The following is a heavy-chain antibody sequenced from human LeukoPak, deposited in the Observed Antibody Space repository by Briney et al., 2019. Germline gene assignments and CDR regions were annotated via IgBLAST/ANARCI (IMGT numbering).Heavy chain of an antibody. D-gene: IGHD3-10*01. Sequence: TAGGSLRLSCAASGFTFSSYSMNWVRQAPGKGLEWVSSISSSSSYIYYADSVKGRFTISRDNAKNSLYLQMNSLRAEDTAVYYCARALQNDAFDIWGQGTMATVSS. V-gene: IGHV3-21*01. J-gene: IGHJ3*02. CDR3: ARALQNDAFDI. CDR1: GFTFSSYS. CDR2: ISSSSSYI.